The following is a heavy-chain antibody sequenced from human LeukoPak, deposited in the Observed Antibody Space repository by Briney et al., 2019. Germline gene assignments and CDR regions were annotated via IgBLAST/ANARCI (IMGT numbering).Heavy chain of an antibody. D-gene: IGHD3-16*01. CDR1: GGSISSGDYY. J-gene: IGHJ4*02. CDR2: IYYSGST. V-gene: IGHV4-30-4*01. Sequence: SETLSLTCTVSGGSISSGDYYWSWIRQPPGKGLEWIGYIYYSGSTYYNPSLKSRVTISVDTSKNQFSLKLSSVTAADTAVYYCARGPERGIFWGFDYWGQETLVTVSS. CDR3: ARGPERGIFWGFDY.